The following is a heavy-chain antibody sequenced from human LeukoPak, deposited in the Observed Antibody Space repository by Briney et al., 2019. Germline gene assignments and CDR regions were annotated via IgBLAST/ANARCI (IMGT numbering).Heavy chain of an antibody. CDR2: INTNTGNP. CDR1: GYTFTSYA. J-gene: IGHJ4*02. V-gene: IGHV7-4-1*01. CDR3: ARDGPEDSSGWPAGDY. D-gene: IGHD6-19*01. Sequence: GASVKVSCKASGYTFTSYAMNWVRQAPGQGLEWMGWINTNTGNPTYAQGFTGRFVFSLDTSVSTAYLQIGSLKAEDTAVYYCARDGPEDSSGWPAGDYWGQGTLVTVSS.